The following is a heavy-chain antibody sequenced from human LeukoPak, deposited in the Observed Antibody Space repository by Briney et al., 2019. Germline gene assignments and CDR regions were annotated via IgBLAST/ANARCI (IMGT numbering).Heavy chain of an antibody. Sequence: PSETLSLTCTVSVGSISIYYWSCIRHPPGKGVEWIVYIYYSGITNYNPSLKSRVTISVDTSKNQFSLKLASFTSAGTALYFWSRAETVTTSPSDYYYYMDVWGKGTTVTISS. CDR3: SRAETVTTSPSDYYYYMDV. V-gene: IGHV4-59*01. CDR1: VGSISIYY. J-gene: IGHJ6*03. CDR2: IYYSGIT. D-gene: IGHD4-17*01.